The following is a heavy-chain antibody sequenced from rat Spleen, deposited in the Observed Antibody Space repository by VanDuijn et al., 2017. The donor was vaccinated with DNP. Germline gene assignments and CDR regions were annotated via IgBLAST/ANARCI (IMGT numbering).Heavy chain of an antibody. Sequence: EVQLVESGGGLVQPGRSMKLSCAASGFTFRNYYMAWVRQTPKRGLEWVAIISHSDDTTYYPDSVRGRFTISRDNAKNTLYLQMNSLRSEDTATYYCATSSYFGYDYGFAYWGQGTLVTVSS. CDR2: ISHSDDTT. CDR3: ATSSYFGYDYGFAY. J-gene: IGHJ3*01. V-gene: IGHV5-25*01. D-gene: IGHD1-7*01. CDR1: GFTFRNYY.